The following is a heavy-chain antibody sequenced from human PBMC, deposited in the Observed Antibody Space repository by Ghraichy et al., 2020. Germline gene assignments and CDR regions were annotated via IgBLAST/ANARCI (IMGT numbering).Heavy chain of an antibody. Sequence: EWIGNIFHTGTTTYNLSLMSRATISVDTSKNHVSLNLTSVTAADTAVYYCAKMGKWIVPYYFDSWGQGIMVTVSA. CDR3: AKMGKWIVPYYFDS. CDR2: IFHTGTT. D-gene: IGHD5-12*01. V-gene: IGHV4-4*06. J-gene: IGHJ4*02.